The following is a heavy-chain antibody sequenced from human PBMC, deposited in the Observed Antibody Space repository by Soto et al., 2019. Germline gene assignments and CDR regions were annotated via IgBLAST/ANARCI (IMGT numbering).Heavy chain of an antibody. CDR1: GGSISSSSYY. CDR2: IYYSGST. CDR3: ARRITIFGVVIDYYYMDV. Sequence: QLQLQESGPGLVKPSETLSLTCTVSGGSISSSSYYWGWIRQPPGKGLEWIGSIYYSGSTYYNPSLKSRGTISVDTSKNQFSLKLSSVTAADTAVYYCARRITIFGVVIDYYYMDVWGKGTTVTVSS. V-gene: IGHV4-39*01. J-gene: IGHJ6*03. D-gene: IGHD3-3*01.